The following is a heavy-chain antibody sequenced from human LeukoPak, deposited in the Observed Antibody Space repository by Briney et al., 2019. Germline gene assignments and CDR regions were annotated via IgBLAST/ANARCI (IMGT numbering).Heavy chain of an antibody. D-gene: IGHD6-25*01. CDR3: ARRSGRWSDFDY. J-gene: IGHJ4*02. CDR1: ADTFTNYW. V-gene: IGHV5-51*01. CDR2: IYPGDSET. Sequence: GESLKISCKLSADTFTNYWIAWVRQMPGKGLEWMGTIYPGDSETRYGPSFQGQVTISADRSLTTAYLQWSSLSASDTAIYYCARRSGRWSDFDYWGQGTLVTVSS.